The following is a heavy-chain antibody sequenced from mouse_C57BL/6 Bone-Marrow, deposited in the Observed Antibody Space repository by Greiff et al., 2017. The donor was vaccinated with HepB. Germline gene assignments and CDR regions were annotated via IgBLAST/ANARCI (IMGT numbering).Heavy chain of an antibody. J-gene: IGHJ1*03. CDR1: GYTFTSYW. CDR3: ARRARYWYFDV. V-gene: IGHV1-69*01. D-gene: IGHD3-1*01. Sequence: HVQLQQPGAELVMPGASVKLSCKASGYTFTSYWMHWVKQRPGQGLEWIGEIDPSDSYTNYNQKFKGKSTLTVDKSSSTAYMQLRSLTSEDSAVYYCARRARYWYFDVWGTGTTVTVSS. CDR2: IDPSDSYT.